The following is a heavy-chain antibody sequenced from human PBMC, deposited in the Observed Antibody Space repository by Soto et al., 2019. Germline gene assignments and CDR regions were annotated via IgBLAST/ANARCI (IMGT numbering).Heavy chain of an antibody. J-gene: IGHJ4*02. Sequence: SHTLSLTCAISGYSVSSNSAAWNWIRQSPSRGLEWLGRTYYRSKWYNEYAVSVKSRITIKPDTSKNQFSLQLNSVIPEDTAVYYCAGMQDGALAYWGQGTLVTVSS. V-gene: IGHV6-1*01. CDR3: AGMQDGALAY. D-gene: IGHD1-26*01. CDR2: TYYRSKWYN. CDR1: GYSVSSNSAA.